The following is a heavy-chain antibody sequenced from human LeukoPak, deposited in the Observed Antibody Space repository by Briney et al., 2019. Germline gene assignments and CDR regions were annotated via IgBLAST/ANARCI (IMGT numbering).Heavy chain of an antibody. D-gene: IGHD6-13*01. CDR2: IGSSSSYT. CDR3: ARGIAAAGYAFDI. CDR1: GFTFSDYY. J-gene: IGHJ3*02. V-gene: IGHV3-11*05. Sequence: GGSLRLSCAASGFTFSDYYMSWIRQAPGKGLEWVSYIGSSSSYTNYADSVKGRFTISRDNAKNSLYLQMNGLRAEDTAVYYCARGIAAAGYAFDIWGQGTMVTVSS.